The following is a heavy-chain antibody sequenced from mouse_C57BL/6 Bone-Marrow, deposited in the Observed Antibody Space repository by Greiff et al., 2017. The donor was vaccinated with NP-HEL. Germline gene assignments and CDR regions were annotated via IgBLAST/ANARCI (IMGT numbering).Heavy chain of an antibody. J-gene: IGHJ4*01. CDR2: IDPSDSYT. CDR3: AREGDGYYYYAMDY. Sequence: QVQLQQPGAELVMPGASVKLSCKASGYTFTSYWMHWVKQRPGQGLEWIGEIDPSDSYTNYIQKFKGKSTLTVDKSSSTAYMQLSSLTSEDSAVYYCAREGDGYYYYAMDYWGQGTSVTVSS. V-gene: IGHV1-69*01. CDR1: GYTFTSYW. D-gene: IGHD2-3*01.